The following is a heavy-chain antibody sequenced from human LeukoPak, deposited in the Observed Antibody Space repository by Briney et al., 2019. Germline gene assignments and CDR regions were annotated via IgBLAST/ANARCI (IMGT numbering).Heavy chain of an antibody. CDR2: ISYDGSNK. V-gene: IGHV3-30*01. Sequence: PGGSLRLSCAASGFTFSAYAMHWVRQAPGKGLEWVAVISYDGSNKYYADSVKGRFTTSRDNSKNTLYLQMNSLRAEDTAVYYCASGGFYDFWSGYYTPFDYWGQGTLVTVSS. CDR3: ASGGFYDFWSGYYTPFDY. CDR1: GFTFSAYA. J-gene: IGHJ4*02. D-gene: IGHD3-3*01.